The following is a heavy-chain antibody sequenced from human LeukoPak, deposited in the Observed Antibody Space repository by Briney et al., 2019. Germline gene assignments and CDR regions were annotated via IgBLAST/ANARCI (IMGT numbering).Heavy chain of an antibody. CDR3: TTTFDY. CDR1: GFTFSNAW. V-gene: IGHV3-15*01. CDR2: IKSKTDGGTT. J-gene: IGHJ4*02. Sequence: GGSLRLSCAASGFTFSNAWMSWVRQAPGKGLEWVGLIKSKTDGGTTDYAAPVKGRFTISRDDSKNTLYLQMNSLKTEDTAVYYCTTTFDYWGQGTLVTVSS.